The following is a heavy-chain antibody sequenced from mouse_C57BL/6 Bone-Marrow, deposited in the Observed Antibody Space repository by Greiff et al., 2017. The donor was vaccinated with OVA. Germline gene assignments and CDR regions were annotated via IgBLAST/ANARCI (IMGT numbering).Heavy chain of an antibody. CDR2: IWSDGST. Sequence: VKLVESGPGLVAPSQSLSITCTVSGFSFTSYGVHWVRQPPGKGLEWLVVIWSDGSTTYTSALKSRLSISTDNSTSQVFLKMNSLQTDDTAMYYGARHVYGSSYDWYFDVWGTGTTVTVSS. CDR3: ARHVYGSSYDWYFDV. J-gene: IGHJ1*03. V-gene: IGHV2-6-1*01. CDR1: GFSFTSYG. D-gene: IGHD1-1*01.